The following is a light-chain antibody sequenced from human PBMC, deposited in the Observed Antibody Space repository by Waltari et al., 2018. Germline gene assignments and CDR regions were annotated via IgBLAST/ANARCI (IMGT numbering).Light chain of an antibody. J-gene: IGLJ1*01. CDR3: SSYTSSSTLNYV. CDR2: DVS. Sequence: QSALTQPASVSGSPGQSITISCTGTNSDVGYYNYVSWYQQHPGKAPKLMIYDVSNRPSGVSNRFSGSKSGNTASLTISGLRAEDEADYYCSSYTSSSTLNYVFGTGTKVTVL. CDR1: NSDVGYYNY. V-gene: IGLV2-14*03.